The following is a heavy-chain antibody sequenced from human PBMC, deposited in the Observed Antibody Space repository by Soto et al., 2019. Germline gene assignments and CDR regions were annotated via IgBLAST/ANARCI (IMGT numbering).Heavy chain of an antibody. CDR2: ISYDGGNK. Sequence: QVQLVESGGGVVQPGRSLRLSCAASGFTFSSYGRHWVRQAPGKGLEWLAVISYDGGNKYNAESVKGRFTISRDNSKHTLYLEMNSAGDEDMDVCSCAKDSTAVPDYWGQGTLVTVSS. J-gene: IGHJ4*02. V-gene: IGHV3-30*18. D-gene: IGHD1-1*01. CDR3: AKDSTAVPDY. CDR1: GFTFSSYG.